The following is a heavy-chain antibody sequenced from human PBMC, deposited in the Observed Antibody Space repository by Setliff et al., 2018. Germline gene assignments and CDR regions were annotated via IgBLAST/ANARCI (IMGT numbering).Heavy chain of an antibody. J-gene: IGHJ6*03. CDR2: INHSGST. CDR3: ARGRRHYYYYYMDV. Sequence: PSETLSLTCAVYGGSFSGYYWSWIRQPPGKGLEWIGEINHSGSTNYNPFLKSRVTISVDTSKNQFSLKLSSVTAADMAVYYCARGRRHYYYYYMDVWGKGTTVTVSS. CDR1: GGSFSGYY. V-gene: IGHV4-34*01.